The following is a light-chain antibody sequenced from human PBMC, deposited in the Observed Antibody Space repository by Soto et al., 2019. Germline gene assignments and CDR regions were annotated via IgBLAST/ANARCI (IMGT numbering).Light chain of an antibody. CDR1: QSVSSNY. V-gene: IGKV3-20*01. Sequence: EIVLTQSPGTLSLSPGEGATLSCRASQSVSSNYLAWCQQRPGQAPRLLIFGASSRATDISDRFSGSGSGTDFTLTISRLEPEDSAVYSCQQYGSLPYTFGQGTRLEIK. CDR2: GAS. J-gene: IGKJ5*01. CDR3: QQYGSLPYT.